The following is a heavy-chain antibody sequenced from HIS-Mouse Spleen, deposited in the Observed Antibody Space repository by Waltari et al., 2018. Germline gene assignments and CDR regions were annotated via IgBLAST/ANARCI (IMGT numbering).Heavy chain of an antibody. Sequence: QVQLQESGPGLVKPSETLSLTCTVSGGSISSYYWSWIRQPAGKGLEWIGRIDTSGSTNYNPSLKGRVTMSVDTAKNQFSLKLSFVTAADTAVYYCARDFHDFWSGYYGGDKKHDAFDIWGQGTMVTVSS. CDR1: GGSISSYY. J-gene: IGHJ3*02. CDR3: ARDFHDFWSGYYGGDKKHDAFDI. D-gene: IGHD3-3*01. V-gene: IGHV4-4*07. CDR2: IDTSGST.